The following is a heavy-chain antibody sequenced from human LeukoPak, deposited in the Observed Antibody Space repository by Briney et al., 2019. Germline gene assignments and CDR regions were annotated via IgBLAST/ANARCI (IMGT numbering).Heavy chain of an antibody. D-gene: IGHD6-19*01. V-gene: IGHV1-46*01. CDR2: INPSGGST. CDR3: ARQVLAVAGISFDY. CDR1: GGTFINYP. Sequence: ASVTDSFKATGGTFINYPISWLQQAPGQELEWMGIINPSGGSTSYAQKFQGRVTMTRDTSTSTVYMEMSSLRSEDTAVYYCARQVLAVAGISFDYWGQGTLVTVSS. J-gene: IGHJ4*02.